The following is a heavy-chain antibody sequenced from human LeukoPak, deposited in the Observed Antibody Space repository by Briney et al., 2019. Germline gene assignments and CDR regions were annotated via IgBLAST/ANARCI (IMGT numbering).Heavy chain of an antibody. CDR1: GGTFSSYA. V-gene: IGHV1-69*04. J-gene: IGHJ6*02. CDR3: ARVDTASGIDGYNGRRLEKKYGMVV. Sequence: ASVKVSCRASGGTFSSYAISWVRQAPGQGHEWMGRIIPILGIANYAQKFLGRDTITADKPTSTAYKKLSSLRSEDTAVYYCARVDTASGIDGYNGRRLEKKYGMVVWGQGTTVTVSS. CDR2: IIPILGIA. D-gene: IGHD5-24*01.